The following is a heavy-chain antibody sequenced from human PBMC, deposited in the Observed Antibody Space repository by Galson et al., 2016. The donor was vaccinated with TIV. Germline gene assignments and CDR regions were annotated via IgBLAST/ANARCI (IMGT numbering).Heavy chain of an antibody. CDR1: GYTFSKYG. D-gene: IGHD1-14*01. CDR2: IGANTGDT. Sequence: SVKVSCKASGYTFSKYGISWVRQAPGQGLEWVGWIGANTGDTNYAQKLQGRVTLAKDTSMSTAYLELRSLRSDDTAVYYCARASRYQLENHVESWGQGTLVTVSS. CDR3: ARASRYQLENHVES. V-gene: IGHV1-18*01. J-gene: IGHJ4*02.